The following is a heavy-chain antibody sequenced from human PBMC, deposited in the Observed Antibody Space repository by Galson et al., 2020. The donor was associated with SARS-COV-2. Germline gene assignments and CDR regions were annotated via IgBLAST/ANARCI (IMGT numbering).Heavy chain of an antibody. CDR3: ARGYYGSGSYYYGN. CDR1: GGTLSSYA. D-gene: IGHD3-10*01. CDR2: IIPVVGIL. Sequence: ASVKVSCKASGGTLSSYALNWVRQAPGQGLEWMGRIIPVVGILKYAQKFQGRLTITADTSTSTASMELSSLRSEDTAVYYCARGYYGSGSYYYGNWGQGTLVTVSS. V-gene: IGHV1-69*04. J-gene: IGHJ4*02.